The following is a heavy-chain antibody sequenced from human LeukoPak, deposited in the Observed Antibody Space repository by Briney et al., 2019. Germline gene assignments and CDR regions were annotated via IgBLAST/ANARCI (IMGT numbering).Heavy chain of an antibody. V-gene: IGHV3-11*01. Sequence: GGSLRLSCAASGFTFSDYYITWIRQAPGKGLEWISYISSSGNTINYADSVKGRFTISRDNAKNSLYLQMNSLRAEDTAVYYCAKPTGGYGARLKTEYFQHWGQGTLVTVSS. CDR3: AKPTGGYGARLKTEYFQH. J-gene: IGHJ1*01. D-gene: IGHD5-12*01. CDR2: ISSSGNTI. CDR1: GFTFSDYY.